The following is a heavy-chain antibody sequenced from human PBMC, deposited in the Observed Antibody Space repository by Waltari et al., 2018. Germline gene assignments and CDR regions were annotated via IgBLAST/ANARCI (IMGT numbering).Heavy chain of an antibody. CDR2: IYTSGST. Sequence: QVQLQESGPGLVKPSETLSLTCPVPGGSISSYYWSWIRQPAGKGLEWLGRIYTSGSTNYNPSLKSRVTMSVDTSKNQFSLKLSSVTAADTAVYYCARDIRLTGYYYDSSSGGPYNWFDPWGQGTLVTVSS. CDR1: GGSISSYY. J-gene: IGHJ5*02. CDR3: ARDIRLTGYYYDSSSGGPYNWFDP. V-gene: IGHV4-4*07. D-gene: IGHD3-22*01.